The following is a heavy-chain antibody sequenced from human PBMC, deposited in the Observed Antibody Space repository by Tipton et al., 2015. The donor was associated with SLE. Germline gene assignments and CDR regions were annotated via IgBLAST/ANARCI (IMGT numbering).Heavy chain of an antibody. CDR3: ARKGGYTSDVKYYYMDV. J-gene: IGHJ6*03. Sequence: SLRLSCAASGFTFNSSAVHWVRQAPGKGLEWVAVISYVGRTKYYADSVKGRSTISRDNSKNTLYLQMNGLRAEDTALYHCARKGGYTSDVKYYYMDVWGKGTTVTVSS. D-gene: IGHD1-1*01. CDR2: ISYVGRTK. CDR1: GFTFNSSA. V-gene: IGHV3-30*04.